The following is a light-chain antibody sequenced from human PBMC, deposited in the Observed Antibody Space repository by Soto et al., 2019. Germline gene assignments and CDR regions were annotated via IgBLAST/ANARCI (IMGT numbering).Light chain of an antibody. J-gene: IGKJ2*01. CDR1: QRVSHY. CDR2: SAS. Sequence: DVQMTQSPSSLSASVGDRVTITCRASQRVSHYLNWYQQKTGAAPRILIYSASNLQNGVPSRFSGSGSRTDFTLTINSLQPEDFATYYNQQSYTTPHTFGQGTKLEIK. CDR3: QQSYTTPHT. V-gene: IGKV1-39*01.